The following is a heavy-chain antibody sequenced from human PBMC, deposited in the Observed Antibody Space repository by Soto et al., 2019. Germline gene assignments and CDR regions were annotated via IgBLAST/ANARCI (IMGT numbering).Heavy chain of an antibody. V-gene: IGHV3-23*01. CDR3: ARRSSGWYFDY. CDR1: GFTFSNYA. J-gene: IGHJ4*02. D-gene: IGHD6-19*01. CDR2: ISGSGGST. Sequence: EVQLLESGGGLVQPGGSLRLSFAAPGFTFSNYAMNWVRQAPGKGLEWVSVISGSGGSTYYADSVKGRFTISRDNSKNTLYLQMNSLRGEDTAVYYCARRSSGWYFDYWGQGTLVTGSS.